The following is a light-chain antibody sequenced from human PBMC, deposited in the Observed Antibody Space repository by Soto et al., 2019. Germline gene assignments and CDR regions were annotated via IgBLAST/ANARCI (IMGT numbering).Light chain of an antibody. CDR3: QQYNDWPPT. CDR2: GAS. J-gene: IGKJ1*01. V-gene: IGKV3-15*01. CDR1: QSISSN. Sequence: EVVMTQSPGTLSVSPGERVTLSCRASQSISSNLAWYQLKAGQTPRLLVYGASTRAIGFPGKFSGSGSGTEFTLTISDLQSEDFAVYFCQQYNDWPPTFGQGTKVEIK.